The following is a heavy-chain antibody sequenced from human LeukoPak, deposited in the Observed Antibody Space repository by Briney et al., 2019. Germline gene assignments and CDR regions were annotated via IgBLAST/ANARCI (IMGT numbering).Heavy chain of an antibody. CDR3: ASVRQFVDY. CDR1: GFTFRSTW. Sequence: PGGSLRLSCEVSGFTFRSTWMHWVRQAPGKGLVWVSRINSDGSSTSYADSVKGRFTISRDNAKNSLYLQMNSPRAEDTAVYFCASVRQFVDYWGQGTLVTVSS. D-gene: IGHD3-10*01. J-gene: IGHJ4*02. CDR2: INSDGSST. V-gene: IGHV3-74*01.